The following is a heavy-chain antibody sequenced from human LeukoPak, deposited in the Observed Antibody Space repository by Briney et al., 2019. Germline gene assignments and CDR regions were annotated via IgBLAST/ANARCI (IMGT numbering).Heavy chain of an antibody. CDR1: GYTFTSYD. J-gene: IGHJ4*02. CDR3: ASSIAATDSKIDY. Sequence: ASVKVSCKASGYTFTSYDINWVRQATGQGLEWMGWMNPNSGNTGYAQKFQGRVTMTRDTSISTAYMELSRLRSDDTAVYYCASSIAATDSKIDYWGQGTLVTVSS. D-gene: IGHD6-6*01. CDR2: MNPNSGNT. V-gene: IGHV1-8*01.